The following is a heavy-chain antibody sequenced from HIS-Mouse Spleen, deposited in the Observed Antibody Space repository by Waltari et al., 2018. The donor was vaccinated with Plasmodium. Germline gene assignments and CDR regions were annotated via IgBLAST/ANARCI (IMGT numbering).Heavy chain of an antibody. CDR2: IKQDGSEK. V-gene: IGHV3-7*01. Sequence: EVQLVESGGGLVQPGGSLRLSCAASGFTFSSYWRSWVRQAPGKGRGWVANIKQDGSEKYYVDSVKGRFTISRDNAKNSLYLQMNSLRAEDTAVYYCARGRVAVAGTAYWGQGTLVTVSS. J-gene: IGHJ4*02. CDR1: GFTFSSYW. CDR3: ARGRVAVAGTAY. D-gene: IGHD6-19*01.